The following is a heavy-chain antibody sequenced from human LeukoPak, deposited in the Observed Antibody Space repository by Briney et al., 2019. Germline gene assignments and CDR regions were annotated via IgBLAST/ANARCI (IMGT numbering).Heavy chain of an antibody. CDR1: GYTLTSYG. V-gene: IGHV1-18*04. J-gene: IGHJ4*02. D-gene: IGHD4-17*01. CDR2: ISAYNGNT. Sequence: ASVKVSCKASGYTLTSYGISWVRQAPGQGLEWMGWISAYNGNTNYAQKLQGRVTMTTDTSTSTAYMELRSLRSDDTAVYYCARGPPYDYGGYDPVYWGQGTLVTVSS. CDR3: ARGPPYDYGGYDPVY.